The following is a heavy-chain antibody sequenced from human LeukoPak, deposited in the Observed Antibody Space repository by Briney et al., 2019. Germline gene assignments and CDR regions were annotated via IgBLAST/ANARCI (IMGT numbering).Heavy chain of an antibody. CDR1: GFTFSSYD. CDR2: ISSNGNIR. Sequence: SPRLSCATAGFTFSSYDNNRVRQAPRKRLEWVSYISSNGNIRYYTDSVKGRFTISRDNAKKSLYLKMNSLRAEDTAVYYCARATGYLSYFDLWCRGTLVTVSS. D-gene: IGHD3-9*01. J-gene: IGHJ2*01. V-gene: IGHV3-48*03. CDR3: ARATGYLSYFDL.